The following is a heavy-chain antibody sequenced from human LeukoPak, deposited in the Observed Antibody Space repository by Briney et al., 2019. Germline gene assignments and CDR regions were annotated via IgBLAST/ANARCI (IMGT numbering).Heavy chain of an antibody. CDR3: AREGRGHYYYYMDV. D-gene: IGHD1-26*01. CDR1: GYTFTSYA. Sequence: EASVKVSCKASGYTFTSYAMNWVRQAPGQGLEWMGWINTNTGNPTYAQGFTGRFVFSLDTSVSTAYLQISSLKAEDTAVYYCAREGRGHYYYYMDVWGKGTTVTVSS. CDR2: INTNTGNP. V-gene: IGHV7-4-1*02. J-gene: IGHJ6*03.